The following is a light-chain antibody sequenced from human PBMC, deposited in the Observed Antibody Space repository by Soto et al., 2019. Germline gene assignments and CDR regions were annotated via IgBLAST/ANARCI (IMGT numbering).Light chain of an antibody. CDR2: GNN. J-gene: IGLJ3*02. Sequence: QSVLTQPPSVSGAPGQRVTISCTGSRSNIGAGYDVHWYQQLPGTAPKLLIYGNNNRPSGVPDRFSGSKSGTSASLALAGLQAEDEAEYYCQSFDSSLSGSVFGGGTKLTVL. CDR1: RSNIGAGYD. CDR3: QSFDSSLSGSV. V-gene: IGLV1-40*01.